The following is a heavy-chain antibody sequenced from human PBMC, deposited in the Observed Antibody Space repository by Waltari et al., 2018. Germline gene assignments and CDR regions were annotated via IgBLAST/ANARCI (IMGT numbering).Heavy chain of an antibody. CDR2: IYYSGST. J-gene: IGHJ4*02. D-gene: IGHD6-19*01. V-gene: IGHV4-59*01. Sequence: QVQLQESGPGLVKPSETLSLTCTVSGGSISSYYWSWIRQPPGKGLEWIGYIYYSGSTNYNPALKSRVTISGDTSKNQFSLKLSSVTAADTAVYYCARPLAVAGTPQGGAPDYWGQGTLVTVSS. CDR1: GGSISSYY. CDR3: ARPLAVAGTPQGGAPDY.